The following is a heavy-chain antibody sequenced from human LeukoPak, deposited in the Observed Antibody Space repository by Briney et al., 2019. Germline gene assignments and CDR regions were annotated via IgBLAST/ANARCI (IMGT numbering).Heavy chain of an antibody. Sequence: PGRSLRLSCAASGFTFSSYGMHWVRQAPGKGLEWVAVISYDGSNKYYADSVKGRFTISRDNSKNTLYLQMNSLRAEDKAVHYCAKAEPGYSSGWYGYYGMDVWGQGTTVTVSS. CDR1: GFTFSSYG. J-gene: IGHJ6*02. D-gene: IGHD6-19*01. CDR2: ISYDGSNK. V-gene: IGHV3-30*18. CDR3: AKAEPGYSSGWYGYYGMDV.